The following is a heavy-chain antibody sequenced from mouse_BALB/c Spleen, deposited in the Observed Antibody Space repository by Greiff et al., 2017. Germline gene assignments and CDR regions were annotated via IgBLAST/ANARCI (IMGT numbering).Heavy chain of an antibody. CDR2: IWGGGST. Sequence: VHLVESGPGLVAPSQSLSITCTVSGFSLSRYSVHWVRQPPGKGLEWLGMIWGGGSTDYNSALKSRLSISKDNSKSQVFLKMNSLQTDDTAMYYCARGDDYDYDWFAYWGQGTLVTVSA. V-gene: IGHV2-6-4*01. D-gene: IGHD2-4*01. CDR3: ARGDDYDYDWFAY. CDR1: GFSLSRYS. J-gene: IGHJ3*01.